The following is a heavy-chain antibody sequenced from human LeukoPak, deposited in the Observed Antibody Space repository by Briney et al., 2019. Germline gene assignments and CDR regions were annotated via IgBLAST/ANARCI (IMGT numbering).Heavy chain of an antibody. CDR1: GGSISSYY. V-gene: IGHV4-59*01. CDR2: IYYSGST. D-gene: IGHD3-22*01. Sequence: SETLSLTCTVSGGSISSYYWSWIRQPPGKGLEWIGYIYYSGSTNYNPSLKSRVTISAGTSKNQFSLRLSSVTAADTAVYYCARGGYYDSSGYYYFDYWGQGTLVTVSS. CDR3: ARGGYYDSSGYYYFDY. J-gene: IGHJ4*02.